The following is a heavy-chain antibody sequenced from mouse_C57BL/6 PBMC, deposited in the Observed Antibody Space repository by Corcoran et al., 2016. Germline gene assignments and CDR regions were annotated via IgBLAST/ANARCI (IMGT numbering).Heavy chain of an antibody. CDR3: ARSGTTVPYFDY. Sequence: QVQLKQSGAELVRPGASVKLSCKASGYTFTDYYINWVKQRPGQGLEWIARIYPGSGNTYYNEKFKGKATLTAEKSSSTAYMQISSLTSEDSAVYFCARSGTTVPYFDYWGQGTTLTVSS. J-gene: IGHJ2*01. V-gene: IGHV1-76*01. D-gene: IGHD1-1*01. CDR1: GYTFTDYY. CDR2: IYPGSGNT.